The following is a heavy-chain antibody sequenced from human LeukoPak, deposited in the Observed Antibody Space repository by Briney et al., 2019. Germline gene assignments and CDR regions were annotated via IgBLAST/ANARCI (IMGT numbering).Heavy chain of an antibody. D-gene: IGHD3-9*01. Sequence: SETLSLTCTVSGGSISSGSYYWSWIRQPAGKGLEWIGRIYTSGSTNYNPSLKSRVTISVDTSKNQFSLKLSSVTAADTAVYYCAREDYDILTGYYTNYYYYYMDVWGKGTTVTISS. CDR2: IYTSGST. J-gene: IGHJ6*03. V-gene: IGHV4-61*02. CDR1: GGSISSGSYY. CDR3: AREDYDILTGYYTNYYYYYMDV.